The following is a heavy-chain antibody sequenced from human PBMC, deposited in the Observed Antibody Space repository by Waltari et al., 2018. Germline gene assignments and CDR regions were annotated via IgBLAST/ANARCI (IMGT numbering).Heavy chain of an antibody. J-gene: IGHJ4*02. CDR3: ARRGQTTVSYYFDY. CDR1: GGSIISGDYY. Sequence: QVQLQESGPGLVKPSQTLSLICTVSGGSIISGDYYWSWIRQPPGKGLEWIGYIYHSGSTHYNPSLKSRVTRSVDTSKNQFSLRLTSVTAADTAVYYCARRGQTTVSYYFDYWGQGTLVTVSS. V-gene: IGHV4-30-4*08. CDR2: IYHSGST. D-gene: IGHD4-4*01.